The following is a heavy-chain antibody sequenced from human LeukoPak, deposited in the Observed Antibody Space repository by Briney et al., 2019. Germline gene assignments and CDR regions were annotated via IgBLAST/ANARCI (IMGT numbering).Heavy chain of an antibody. CDR2: IYYSGST. V-gene: IGHV4-30-4*08. J-gene: IGHJ3*02. Sequence: SQTLSLTCTVSGGSISSGDYYWSWIRQPPGKGLEWIGYIYYSGSTYYNPSLKSRVTISVGTSKNQFSLKLTSVTAADTAVYYCARAFKWYSSSSVRAFDIWGQGTMVTVSS. D-gene: IGHD6-6*01. CDR3: ARAFKWYSSSSVRAFDI. CDR1: GGSISSGDYY.